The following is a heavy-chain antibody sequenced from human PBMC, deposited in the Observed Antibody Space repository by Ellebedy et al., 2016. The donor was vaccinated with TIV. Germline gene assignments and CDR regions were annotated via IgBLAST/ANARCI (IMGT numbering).Heavy chain of an antibody. CDR2: INPDNGVT. J-gene: IGHJ4*02. V-gene: IGHV1-2*02. CDR3: VRDLTNPVTGGY. Sequence: AASVKVTCKTSGYSFTAYYIHWVRQAPGQGPAWVGWINPDNGVTVYEQKLQGRITITGDTSISTVYMELSSLRSDDTAIYYCVRDLTNPVTGGYWGQGTLVFVSS. D-gene: IGHD4-11*01. CDR1: GYSFTAYY.